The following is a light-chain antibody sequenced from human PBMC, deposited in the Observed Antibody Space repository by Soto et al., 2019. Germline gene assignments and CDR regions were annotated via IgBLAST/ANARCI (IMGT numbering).Light chain of an antibody. Sequence: EVMMTQSPATLSVSPGGRATLSCRASQSVSSDLAWYQQKPGQAPRLLIYGASSRATGIPDRFSGSGSGTDFTLTISRLEPEDFAVYYCQQYGSSLGVTFGGGTKVEIK. V-gene: IGKV3-20*01. CDR2: GAS. J-gene: IGKJ4*01. CDR1: QSVSSD. CDR3: QQYGSSLGVT.